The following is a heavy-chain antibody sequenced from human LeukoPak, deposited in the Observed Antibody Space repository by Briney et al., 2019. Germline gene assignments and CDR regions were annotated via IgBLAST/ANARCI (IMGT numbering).Heavy chain of an antibody. CDR3: AKDDRRRGKYYFDY. CDR1: GFTLSSYA. J-gene: IGHJ4*02. Sequence: GGSLRLSCAASGFTLSSYAMSWVRQAPGKGLEWVSGISGSGGSTYYADSVKGRFTISRDNSKNTLYLQMNSLRAEDTAVYYCAKDDRRRGKYYFDYWGQGTLVTVSS. D-gene: IGHD3-16*02. V-gene: IGHV3-23*01. CDR2: ISGSGGST.